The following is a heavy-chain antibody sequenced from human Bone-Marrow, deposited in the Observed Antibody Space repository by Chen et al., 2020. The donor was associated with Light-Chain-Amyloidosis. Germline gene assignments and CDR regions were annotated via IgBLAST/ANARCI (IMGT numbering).Heavy chain of an antibody. CDR3: ARQTGIAAAGTPPHAFDI. D-gene: IGHD6-13*01. V-gene: IGHV4-4*02. Sequence: QVQLQESGPGLVKPSGTLSLTCTVSGGSISSGKWWSWVRQSPGKGLEWIGEVYHNGGTNYNPSLKNRFTIFVDNSKNQFSLQLTSVTAADTAVYYCARQTGIAAAGTPPHAFDIWGQGTMVTVSS. CDR1: GGSISSGKW. J-gene: IGHJ3*02. CDR2: VYHNGGT.